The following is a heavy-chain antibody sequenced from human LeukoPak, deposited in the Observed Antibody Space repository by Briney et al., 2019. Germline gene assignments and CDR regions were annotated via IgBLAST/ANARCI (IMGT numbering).Heavy chain of an antibody. CDR2: ISSSGSYI. V-gene: IGHV3-21*01. CDR1: GFTFSSYS. Sequence: GGSLRLSCAASGFTFSSYSMNWVRQAPGKGLEWVSSISSSGSYIYYADSVKGRFTISRDNAKNSLYLQMNSLRAEDTAVYYCARERYEWELTTQGLDYWGQGTLVTVSS. J-gene: IGHJ4*02. CDR3: ARERYEWELTTQGLDY. D-gene: IGHD1-26*01.